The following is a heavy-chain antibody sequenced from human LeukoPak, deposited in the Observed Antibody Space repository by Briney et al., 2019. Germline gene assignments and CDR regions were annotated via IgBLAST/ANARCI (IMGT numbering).Heavy chain of an antibody. CDR2: IDSSGTKT. CDR3: AKDETGFLNYFHY. Sequence: GGSLRLSRAASGFTFSSYTMSWVRQAPGKGLAWVSGIDSSGTKTTYADSVKGRFTISRDNPRNTLYLQMNSLRAEDTAVYYCAKDETGFLNYFHYWGQGALVTVSS. V-gene: IGHV3-23*01. J-gene: IGHJ4*02. D-gene: IGHD3-3*01. CDR1: GFTFSSYT.